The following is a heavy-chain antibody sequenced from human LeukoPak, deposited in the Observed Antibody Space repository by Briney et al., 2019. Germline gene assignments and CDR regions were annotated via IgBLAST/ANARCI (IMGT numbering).Heavy chain of an antibody. CDR2: INTDGSST. CDR3: GRGGYWLDP. Sequence: GGSLRLSCAASGFTFSSYWMHWVRQVPGKGLVWVSRINTDGSSTSYADSVKGRFTISRDNAKDTLYLQTNTLRAEDTAVYYCGRGGYWLDPWGQGTLVTVSS. V-gene: IGHV3-74*01. CDR1: GFTFSSYW. J-gene: IGHJ5*02.